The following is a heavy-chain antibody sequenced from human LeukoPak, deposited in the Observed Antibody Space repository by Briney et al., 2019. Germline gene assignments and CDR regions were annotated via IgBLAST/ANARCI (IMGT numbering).Heavy chain of an antibody. Sequence: PGGSLRLSCAASGFTFSSYAMSWVRQAPGKGVEWVSTISNSDYNTYYTDSVKGRFTISRDNSKNTLYLQMNSLTADDTAIYYCGKATGTLGNWGQGTLVTVSS. V-gene: IGHV3-23*01. J-gene: IGHJ4*02. D-gene: IGHD1-1*01. CDR3: GKATGTLGN. CDR2: ISNSDYNT. CDR1: GFTFSSYA.